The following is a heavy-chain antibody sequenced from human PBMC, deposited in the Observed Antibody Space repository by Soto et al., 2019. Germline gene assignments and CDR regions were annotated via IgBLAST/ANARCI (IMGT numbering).Heavy chain of an antibody. CDR1: GGSISSSGYY. V-gene: IGHV4-31*03. CDR3: AIATMNFYDRSGYYFDD. D-gene: IGHD3-22*01. CDR2: IYYSGTT. J-gene: IGHJ4*02. Sequence: QVQLQESGPGLVKPSQTLSLTCTVSGGSISSSGYYWSWIRQHPGKGLDWIGYIYYSGTTYYNPSLKPRLTISVDTSKNQFSLNLSSVTAADTAVYYCAIATMNFYDRSGYYFDDWGQGSLVTVSS.